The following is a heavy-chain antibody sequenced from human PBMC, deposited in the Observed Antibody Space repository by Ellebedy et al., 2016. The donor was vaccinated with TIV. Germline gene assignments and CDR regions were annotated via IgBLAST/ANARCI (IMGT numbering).Heavy chain of an antibody. CDR3: AKGRERSDWYNYYSYGMDV. CDR1: GFIFHAYG. D-gene: IGHD6-19*01. V-gene: IGHV3-9*01. J-gene: IGHJ6*02. CDR2: ISGNSYGK. Sequence: GGSLRLSXAASGFIFHAYGIHWVRQVPGKGLEWVASISGNSYGKGYADSVKGRFTVSRDNAKNSLYLQMNSLRPEDTAFYYCAKGRERSDWYNYYSYGMDVWGQGTTVTVSS.